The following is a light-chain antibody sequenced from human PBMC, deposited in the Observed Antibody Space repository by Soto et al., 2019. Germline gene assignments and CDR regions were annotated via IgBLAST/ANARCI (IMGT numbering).Light chain of an antibody. Sequence: QSALTQPPSVSGSPGQSVAISCTGTSSDVGSNNGVSWYQQSPGTAPKLMIYDVFNRPSGVPDRFSGSKSGNTASLTISGLQAEDEGDYFCSSYTPSSTYVFGPGTKVTVL. CDR2: DVF. V-gene: IGLV2-18*02. CDR1: SSDVGSNNG. CDR3: SSYTPSSTYV. J-gene: IGLJ1*01.